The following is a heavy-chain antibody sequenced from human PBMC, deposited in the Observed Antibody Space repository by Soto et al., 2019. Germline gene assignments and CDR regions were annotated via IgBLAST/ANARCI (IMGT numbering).Heavy chain of an antibody. D-gene: IGHD2-15*01. CDR3: ARGGASSKWFAP. V-gene: IGHV4-31*03. CDR2: IGYSGAT. CDR1: CGSITSGGSF. Sequence: PSETLSLTCTFSCGSITSGGSFWSWIRQHPGKGPEWIAFIGYSGATSYNPSLASRVTISADTYKSQFSLNLRSVTAADTAVYYCARGGASSKWFAPWGQGTLVTVSS. J-gene: IGHJ5*02.